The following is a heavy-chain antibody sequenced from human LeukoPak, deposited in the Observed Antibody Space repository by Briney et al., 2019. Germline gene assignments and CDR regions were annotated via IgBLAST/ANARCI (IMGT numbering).Heavy chain of an antibody. CDR1: GGSISSSSYY. V-gene: IGHV4-39*01. CDR3: ARAPRNYQLASYFDY. J-gene: IGHJ4*02. Sequence: SETLSLTCTVSGGSISSSSYYWGWIRQPPGKGLEWIGSIYYSGSTYYNPSLKSRVTISADTSKNQFSLKLSSVTAADTVVYYCARAPRNYQLASYFDYWGPGTLVTVSS. CDR2: IYYSGST. D-gene: IGHD2-2*01.